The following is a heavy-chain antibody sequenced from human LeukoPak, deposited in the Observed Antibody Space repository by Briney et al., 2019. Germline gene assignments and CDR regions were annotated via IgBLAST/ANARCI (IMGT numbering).Heavy chain of an antibody. D-gene: IGHD5-18*01. Sequence: GESLQISCQGSGYRFTSYWIGWVRQLPGKGLEWMGIIYPGDSDTRYSPSFQGQVTISADKSISTAYLQWSSLKASDTAMYYCARHQDQHTATYMDVWGKGTTVTVSS. CDR1: GYRFTSYW. CDR2: IYPGDSDT. CDR3: ARHQDQHTATYMDV. V-gene: IGHV5-51*01. J-gene: IGHJ6*03.